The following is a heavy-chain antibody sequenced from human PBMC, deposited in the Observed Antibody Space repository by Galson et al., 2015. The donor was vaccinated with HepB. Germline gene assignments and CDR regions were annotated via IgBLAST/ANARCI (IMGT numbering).Heavy chain of an antibody. D-gene: IGHD3-22*01. V-gene: IGHV1-46*01. CDR2: INPSGGST. CDR1: GYTFTSYY. Sequence: SVKVSCKASGYTFTSYYMHWVRQAPGQGLEWMGIINPSGGSTNYAQKFQERVTITRDMSTSTAYMELSSLRSEDTAVYYCARVFPPYYYDSSGSYYFDYWGQGTLVTVSS. CDR3: ARVFPPYYYDSSGSYYFDY. J-gene: IGHJ4*02.